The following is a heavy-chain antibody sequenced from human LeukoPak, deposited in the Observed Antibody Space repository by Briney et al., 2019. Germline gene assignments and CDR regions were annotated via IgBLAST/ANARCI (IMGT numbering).Heavy chain of an antibody. D-gene: IGHD2-2*01. V-gene: IGHV4-34*01. CDR2: INHSGST. Sequence: PSETLSLTCAVYGGSFSGYYWSWIRQPPGKGLEWIGEINHSGSTNYNPSLKSRVTISVDTSKNQFSLKLSSVTAADTAVYYCARAPRSVVVPAAKGFDPWGQGTLVTVSS. J-gene: IGHJ5*02. CDR1: GGSFSGYY. CDR3: ARAPRSVVVPAAKGFDP.